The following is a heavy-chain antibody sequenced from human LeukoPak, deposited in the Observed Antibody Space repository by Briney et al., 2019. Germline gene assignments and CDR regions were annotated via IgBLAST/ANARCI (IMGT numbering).Heavy chain of an antibody. Sequence: SETLSLTCTVSGGSISSSSYYWGWIRQPPGKGLEWIGSIYYSGSTYYNPSLKSRVTISVDTSKNQFSLKLSSVTAADTAVYYCARDLNYYGSGSYMDVWGKGTTVTISS. V-gene: IGHV4-39*07. D-gene: IGHD3-10*01. CDR3: ARDLNYYGSGSYMDV. CDR2: IYYSGST. J-gene: IGHJ6*04. CDR1: GGSISSSSYY.